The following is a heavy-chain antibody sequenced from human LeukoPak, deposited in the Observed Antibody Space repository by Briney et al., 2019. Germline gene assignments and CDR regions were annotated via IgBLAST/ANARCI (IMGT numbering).Heavy chain of an antibody. Sequence: SETLSLTCAVYGGSFSGYYWSWIRQPPGKGLEWIGEINHSGSTNYNPSLKSRVTISVDTSKNQFSLKLSSVTAADTAVYYCARRQEVVVVITFDYWGQGTLVTVSS. J-gene: IGHJ4*02. D-gene: IGHD3-22*01. CDR1: GGSFSGYY. V-gene: IGHV4-34*01. CDR3: ARRQEVVVVITFDY. CDR2: INHSGST.